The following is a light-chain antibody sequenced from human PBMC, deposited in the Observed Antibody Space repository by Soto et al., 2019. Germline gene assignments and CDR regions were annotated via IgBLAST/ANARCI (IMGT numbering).Light chain of an antibody. CDR2: SNN. V-gene: IGLV1-44*01. J-gene: IGLJ2*01. Sequence: QSVLTQPPSASGTPGQRVTISCSGSSSNIGSNAVYWYQQLPGTAPTLLIYSNNQRPSGVPDRFSGSKSGTSASLAISGLKFEDEADNYGPAWDVSLNDVVFGGGPRSPS. CDR1: SSNIGSNA. CDR3: PAWDVSLNDVV.